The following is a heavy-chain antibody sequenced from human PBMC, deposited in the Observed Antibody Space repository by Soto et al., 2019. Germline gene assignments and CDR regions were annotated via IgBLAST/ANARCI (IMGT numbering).Heavy chain of an antibody. CDR1: GYSFTNYW. J-gene: IGHJ4*02. Sequence: GESLKISCKGSGYSFTNYWIGWVRQMPGKGLEWMGIIYSGDSTSRYSPSFQGQVTISVDKSITTAYLQWSSLKASDTAIYYCARGSAINMAGLFDYWGQGTPVTVSS. D-gene: IGHD6-19*01. CDR2: IYSGDSTS. V-gene: IGHV5-51*01. CDR3: ARGSAINMAGLFDY.